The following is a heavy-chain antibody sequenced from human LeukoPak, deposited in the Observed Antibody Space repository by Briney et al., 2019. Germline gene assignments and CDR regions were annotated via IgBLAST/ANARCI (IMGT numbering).Heavy chain of an antibody. CDR3: AKEFNRGLPDY. CDR2: ISYDGSNK. V-gene: IGHV3-30*18. J-gene: IGHJ4*02. CDR1: GFTFSSYG. D-gene: IGHD2-21*01. Sequence: GGSLRLSCAASGFTFSSYGMHWVRQAPGKGLEWVAVISYDGSNKYYADSVKGRFTISRDNSKNTLYLQMSSPRAEDTAVYYCAKEFNRGLPDYWGQGTLVTVPS.